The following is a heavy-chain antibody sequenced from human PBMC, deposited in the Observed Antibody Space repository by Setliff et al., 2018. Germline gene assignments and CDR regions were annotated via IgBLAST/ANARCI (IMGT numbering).Heavy chain of an antibody. CDR3: VREGVDSRSSTDYRYYMDV. J-gene: IGHJ6*03. D-gene: IGHD3-22*01. CDR2: TIPMFGTT. Sequence: SVKVSCKASGGTFSSKAISWVRQAPGQGLEWMGGTIPMFGTTEYAQKFQGRLTIITDESTNTAFMQLSSLRSDDTAVYYCVREGVDSRSSTDYRYYMDVWGKGTTVTVS. V-gene: IGHV1-69*05. CDR1: GGTFSSKA.